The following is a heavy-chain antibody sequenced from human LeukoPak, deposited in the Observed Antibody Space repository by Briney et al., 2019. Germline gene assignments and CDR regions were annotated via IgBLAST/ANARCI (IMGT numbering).Heavy chain of an antibody. J-gene: IGHJ4*02. CDR1: GFTFSSYI. V-gene: IGHV3-48*01. Sequence: PGGSLRLSCAASGFTFSSYIMNWVRQAPGKGLEWVSYISSSSSTIYYADSVKGRFTISRDNSKNTLYLQMSSLRADDAAVYYCVKDRSSSWYNTARYFDYWGQGTLVTVSS. D-gene: IGHD6-13*01. CDR3: VKDRSSSWYNTARYFDY. CDR2: ISSSSSTI.